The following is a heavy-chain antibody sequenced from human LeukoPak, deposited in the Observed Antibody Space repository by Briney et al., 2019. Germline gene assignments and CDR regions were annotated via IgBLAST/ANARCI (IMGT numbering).Heavy chain of an antibody. J-gene: IGHJ4*02. CDR1: GYSFLSHW. CDR3: ARHASPYSSNYYFDY. CDR2: IYPGDSDT. V-gene: IGHV5-51*01. D-gene: IGHD6-13*01. Sequence: GESLKISCKGSGYSFLSHWIGWVRQMPGKGLEWMGIIYPGDSDTRYNPSFQGQVTISADKSISTAYLQWSSLKASDTAMYYCARHASPYSSNYYFDYWGQGALVTVSP.